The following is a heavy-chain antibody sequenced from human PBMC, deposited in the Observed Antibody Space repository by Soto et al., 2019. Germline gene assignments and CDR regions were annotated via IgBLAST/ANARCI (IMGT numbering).Heavy chain of an antibody. Sequence: QVQLQESGPGLVEPSGTLSLTCAVSGGSITTNTWWNWVRQPPGKGLEWIGDIYHTGNTHYNPSLESRVVISVDKSKNQFSLRLISVTAADTAVYYCARDPRSGSFEYNSFDPWGQGTLVTVSS. CDR1: GGSITTNTW. D-gene: IGHD3-10*01. CDR2: IYHTGNT. CDR3: ARDPRSGSFEYNSFDP. J-gene: IGHJ5*02. V-gene: IGHV4-4*02.